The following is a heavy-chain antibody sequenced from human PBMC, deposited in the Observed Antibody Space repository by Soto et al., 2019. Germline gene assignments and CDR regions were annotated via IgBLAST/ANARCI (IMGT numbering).Heavy chain of an antibody. D-gene: IGHD4-17*01. CDR1: GLTFSRDW. V-gene: IGHV3-7*03. J-gene: IGHJ4*02. Sequence: GSQSLSCAASGLTFSRDWRSWDRQTIGKGLEWVANINQDGSEKYYVDSVKGRFTISRDNSGNTLFLHMNSLRADDTAVYYCAKDPNGDYVGAFDSWGQGTLVTVSS. CDR3: AKDPNGDYVGAFDS. CDR2: INQDGSEK.